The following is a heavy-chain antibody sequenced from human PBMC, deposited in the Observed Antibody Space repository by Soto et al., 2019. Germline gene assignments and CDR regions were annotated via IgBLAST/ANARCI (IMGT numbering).Heavy chain of an antibody. CDR1: GGSISSGGYY. CDR3: AREKISGSYYYYYGMDV. V-gene: IGHV4-31*03. Sequence: SETLSLTCTVSGGSISSGGYYWSWIRQHPGKGLEWIGYIYYSGSTYYNPSLKSRVTISVDTSKNQFSLKLSSVTAADTAVYYCAREKISGSYYYYYGMDVWGKGTTVTVSS. J-gene: IGHJ6*04. CDR2: IYYSGST. D-gene: IGHD3-10*01.